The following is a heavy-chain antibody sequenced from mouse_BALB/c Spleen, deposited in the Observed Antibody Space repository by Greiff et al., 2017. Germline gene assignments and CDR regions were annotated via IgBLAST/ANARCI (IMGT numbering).Heavy chain of an antibody. V-gene: IGHV14-1*02. J-gene: IGHJ3*01. CDR3: ASSYDWFAY. CDR2: IDPENGNT. Sequence: VQLKQSGAELVRPGALVKLSCKASGFNIKDYYMHWVKQRPEQGLEWIGWIDPENGNTIYDPKFQGKASITADTSSNTAYLQLSSLTSEDTAVYYCASSYDWFAYWGQGTLVTVSA. D-gene: IGHD2-12*01. CDR1: GFNIKDYY.